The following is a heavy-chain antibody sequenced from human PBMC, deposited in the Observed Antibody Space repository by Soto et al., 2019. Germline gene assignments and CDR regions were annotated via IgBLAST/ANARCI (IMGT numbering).Heavy chain of an antibody. CDR2: IKSKTDGGTT. J-gene: IGHJ4*02. Sequence: EVQLVESGGGLVKPGGSLRLSCAASGFAFSNAWMSWVRQAPGKGLEWVGRIKSKTDGGTTDYAAPVKGRFTISRDDSKNTLYLQMNSLKTEDTAVYYCTTKSVRGAYRGIDYWGQGTLVTVSS. CDR1: GFAFSNAW. V-gene: IGHV3-15*01. CDR3: TTKSVRGAYRGIDY. D-gene: IGHD3-10*01.